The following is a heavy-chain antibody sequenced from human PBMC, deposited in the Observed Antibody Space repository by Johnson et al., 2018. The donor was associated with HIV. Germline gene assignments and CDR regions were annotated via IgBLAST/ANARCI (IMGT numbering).Heavy chain of an antibody. CDR1: GFIFSSYG. CDR3: AKDEEGYSSAWSAGTAFDI. J-gene: IGHJ3*02. D-gene: IGHD6-13*01. V-gene: IGHV3-30*02. CDR2: IRFDGSNK. Sequence: QEQLVESGGGVVQRGGSLRLACAASGFIFSSYGMHWVRQAPGKGLEWVAFIRFDGSNKFYADSVKGRFTLSRDNSKNTLYLQMNSLKADDTDIYYCAKDEEGYSSAWSAGTAFDIWGQGTMVTVSS.